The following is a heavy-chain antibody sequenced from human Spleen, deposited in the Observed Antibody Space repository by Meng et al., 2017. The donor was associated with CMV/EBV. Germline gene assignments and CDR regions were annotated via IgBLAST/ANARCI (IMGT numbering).Heavy chain of an antibody. CDR1: GFAFNTYW. V-gene: IGHV3-7*01. Sequence: GESLKISCAASGFAFNTYWMTWVRQAPGKGLEWVANIKQDESEKYYVDSVKGRFTISRDNAKNSLYLQMNSLRTEDTAVYYGATHYDFWSAYHYGTAVWGQGTTVTVSS. CDR3: ATHYDFWSAYHYGTAV. J-gene: IGHJ6*02. D-gene: IGHD3-3*01. CDR2: IKQDESEK.